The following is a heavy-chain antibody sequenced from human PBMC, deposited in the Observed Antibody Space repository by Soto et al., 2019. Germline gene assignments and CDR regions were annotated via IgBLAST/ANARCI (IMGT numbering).Heavy chain of an antibody. CDR3: ARDQAMAQFDY. CDR2: INAYNGNT. V-gene: IGHV1-18*01. Sequence: QVQLVQSGAEVKKPGASVKVSCKASGYTFTSYGISWVRQAPGQGLEWMGWINAYNGNTKYAQKLQGRVTMTTDTSKRPAYQEMRNLKSDDTAGYYCARDQAMAQFDYWGQGTLVTVSS. J-gene: IGHJ4*02. CDR1: GYTFTSYG. D-gene: IGHD5-18*01.